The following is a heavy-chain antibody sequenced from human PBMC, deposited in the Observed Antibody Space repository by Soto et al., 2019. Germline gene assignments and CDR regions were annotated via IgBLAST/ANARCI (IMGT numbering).Heavy chain of an antibody. CDR2: IYHSGNT. CDR1: GYSISLGYY. Sequence: KTSETLSLTCAVSGYSISLGYYWGWIRQPPGKGLEWIGSIYHSGNTYYNPSLKSRVSISRDNAKNSLYLQMNSLRAEDTAVYYCARARSGMHIVAAYFDYWGQGTLVTVSS. D-gene: IGHD6-13*01. CDR3: ARARSGMHIVAAYFDY. J-gene: IGHJ4*02. V-gene: IGHV4-38-2*01.